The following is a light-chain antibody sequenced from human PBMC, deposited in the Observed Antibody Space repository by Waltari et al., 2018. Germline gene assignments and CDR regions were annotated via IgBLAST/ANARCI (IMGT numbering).Light chain of an antibody. CDR3: CSYDGGKSLL. J-gene: IGLJ2*01. CDR2: EAT. V-gene: IGLV2-23*01. Sequence: QSALTQPASVSGSPGQSITLSCTGTSSDVGRYNLVAWYQQHPGKAPQLVIYEATVRPPEVSSRFSGSKSGNTASLTISGLQAEDEADYYCCSYDGGKSLLFGGGTKLTVL. CDR1: SSDVGRYNL.